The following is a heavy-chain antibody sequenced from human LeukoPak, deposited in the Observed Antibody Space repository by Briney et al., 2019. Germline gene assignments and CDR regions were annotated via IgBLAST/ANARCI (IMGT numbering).Heavy chain of an antibody. CDR3: ARDGDINMVRGLIYFDY. J-gene: IGHJ4*02. V-gene: IGHV1-46*01. CDR1: EYTFTRYY. Sequence: ASVKVSCKASEYTFTRYYIHWVRQAPGQGLEWMGIINPSGGSTNYAQKFQGRVTMTRDTSTSTVYMELSSLRSEDTAVYYCARDGDINMVRGLIYFDYWGQGTLVTVSS. CDR2: INPSGGST. D-gene: IGHD3-10*01.